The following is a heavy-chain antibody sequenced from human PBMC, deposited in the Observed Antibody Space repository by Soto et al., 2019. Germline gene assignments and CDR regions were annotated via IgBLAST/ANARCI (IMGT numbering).Heavy chain of an antibody. CDR1: GGSISGHF. D-gene: IGHD3-10*01. Sequence: SETLSLTCTVSGGSISGHFWSWIRQPPGKRLEWIGNIYDGVTTNYNPSLKSRVTISVDTSKNQFSLKLSSVTAADTAVYYCARVWFGENNWFDPWGQGTLVTVSS. J-gene: IGHJ5*02. CDR2: IYDGVTT. V-gene: IGHV4-59*11. CDR3: ARVWFGENNWFDP.